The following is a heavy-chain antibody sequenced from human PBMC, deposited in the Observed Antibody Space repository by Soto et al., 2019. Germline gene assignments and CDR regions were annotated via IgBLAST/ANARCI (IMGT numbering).Heavy chain of an antibody. CDR2: AHYTGRH. J-gene: IGHJ6*02. V-gene: IGHV4-59*11. CDR3: TRDGDGRMTTNPYYYYGMDV. D-gene: IGHD2-21*02. Sequence: PSETLSLTCSVSGGSISSHYCNWIRQSPGKGLEWVGYAHYTGRHYYNPSLRSRVAISVDTSNNQFSLRLSSVTAADTAVYYCTRDGDGRMTTNPYYYYGMDVWGPGITVTVSS. CDR1: GGSISSHY.